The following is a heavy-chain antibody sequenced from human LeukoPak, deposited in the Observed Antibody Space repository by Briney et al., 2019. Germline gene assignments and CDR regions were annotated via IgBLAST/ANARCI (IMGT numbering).Heavy chain of an antibody. J-gene: IGHJ5*02. D-gene: IGHD3-10*01. V-gene: IGHV1-24*01. CDR2: FDPEEGET. Sequence: ASVKVSCKVSGYTLTEISMHWVRQAPGKGLEWMGGFDPEEGETIYAQKFQGRVTMTEDTSTDTAYMELSSLRSEDTAVFYCVSDPITMIRGVIIEGFDPWGQGTLVTVSS. CDR3: VSDPITMIRGVIIEGFDP. CDR1: GYTLTEIS.